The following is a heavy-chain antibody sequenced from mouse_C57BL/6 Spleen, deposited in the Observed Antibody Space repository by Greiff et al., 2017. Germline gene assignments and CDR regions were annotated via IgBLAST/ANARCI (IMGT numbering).Heavy chain of an antibody. CDR3: ARYYYGPRYYAMDY. V-gene: IGHV1-80*01. CDR2: IYPGDGDT. Sequence: VQLQQSGAELVQPGASVKISCKASGYAFSSYWMNWVKQRPGKGLEWIGQIYPGDGDTNYNGKFKGKATLTADKSSSTAYMQLSSLTSEDSAVYFCARYYYGPRYYAMDYWGQGTSVTVSS. J-gene: IGHJ4*01. D-gene: IGHD1-1*01. CDR1: GYAFSSYW.